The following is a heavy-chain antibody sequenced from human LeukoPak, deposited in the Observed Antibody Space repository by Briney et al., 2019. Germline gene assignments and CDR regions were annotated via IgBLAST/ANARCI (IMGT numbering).Heavy chain of an antibody. J-gene: IGHJ4*03. CDR2: IDHRGGT. Sequence: PSETLSLTCAVYGGSFSRYYWSWIRQSPGKGLEWIAEIDHRGGTNYNPSVKSRVTISVDTSKNQFSLRVRSLSAADTAVYYCARGATISETGYFDSWGQGTLVTVSS. CDR3: ARGATISETGYFDS. CDR1: GGSFSRYY. D-gene: IGHD5-24*01. V-gene: IGHV4-34*01.